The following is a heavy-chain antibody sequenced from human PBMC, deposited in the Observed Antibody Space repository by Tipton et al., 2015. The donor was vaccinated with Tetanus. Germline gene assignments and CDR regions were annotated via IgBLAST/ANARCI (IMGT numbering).Heavy chain of an antibody. Sequence: SGFIFSSYGIHWVRQAPGKGLEWLAVSWYDGTDKYYADSVKGRITISRDNSKNTLYLQMNSLRAEDTALYYCAREADCSGGSCFSGGFDSWGRGTQVTVSS. CDR2: SWYDGTDK. CDR1: GFIFSSYG. V-gene: IGHV3-33*01. CDR3: AREADCSGGSCFSGGFDS. J-gene: IGHJ4*02. D-gene: IGHD2-15*01.